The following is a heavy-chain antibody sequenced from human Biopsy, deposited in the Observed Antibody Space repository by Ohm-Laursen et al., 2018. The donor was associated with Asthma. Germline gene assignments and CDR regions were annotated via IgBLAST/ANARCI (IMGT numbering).Heavy chain of an antibody. Sequence: SLRLSCTASGFTFSSNAMHWVRQAPGKGLEWVTVISYDGNNKYYADSVKGRFTISRDNSKNTLYLQMKSLRAGDTAVYFCARETFHWNSRARWLDPWGLGTLVTVSS. CDR2: ISYDGNNK. D-gene: IGHD1-7*01. CDR1: GFTFSSNA. V-gene: IGHV3-30-3*01. CDR3: ARETFHWNSRARWLDP. J-gene: IGHJ5*02.